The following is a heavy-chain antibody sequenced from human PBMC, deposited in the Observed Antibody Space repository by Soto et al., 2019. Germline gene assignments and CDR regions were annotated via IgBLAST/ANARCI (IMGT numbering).Heavy chain of an antibody. CDR2: IYYSGST. Sequence: SETLSLTCTVSGGSISSSSYYWGWIRQPPGKGLEWIGSIYYSGSTYYNPSLKSRVTMSVDTSKNQFSLKLSSVTAADTAVYYFARRLYYDSSGFGGGGMDVWGQGTTVTVSS. V-gene: IGHV4-39*01. CDR3: ARRLYYDSSGFGGGGMDV. D-gene: IGHD3-22*01. J-gene: IGHJ6*02. CDR1: GGSISSSSYY.